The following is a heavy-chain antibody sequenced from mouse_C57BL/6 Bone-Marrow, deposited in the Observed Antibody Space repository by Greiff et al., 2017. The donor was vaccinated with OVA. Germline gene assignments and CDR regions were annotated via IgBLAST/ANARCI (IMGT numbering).Heavy chain of an antibody. J-gene: IGHJ2*01. CDR3: AKCYYGNYLDY. CDR1: GYSITSGYY. CDR2: ISYDGSN. Sequence: EVKLQESGPGLVKPSQSLSLTCSVTGYSITSGYYWNWIRQFPGNKLEWMGYISYDGSNNYNPSLKNRISITRDTSKNQFFLKLNSVTTEDTATYYCAKCYYGNYLDYWGQGTTLTVSS. V-gene: IGHV3-6*01. D-gene: IGHD2-1*01.